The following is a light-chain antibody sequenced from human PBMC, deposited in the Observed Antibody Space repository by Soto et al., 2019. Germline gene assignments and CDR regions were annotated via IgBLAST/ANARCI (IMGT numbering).Light chain of an antibody. J-gene: IGKJ1*01. CDR2: DAS. CDR3: QQYTSYAPWT. V-gene: IGKV1-5*01. Sequence: DIRMTQSPSTLSASVGDRVTITCRASQSISAWLAWYQQKPGKAPKVLIYDASSLERGVPSRFSGSGSGTEFTLTISSLQPEDFATYYCQQYTSYAPWTFGQGTKVDIK. CDR1: QSISAW.